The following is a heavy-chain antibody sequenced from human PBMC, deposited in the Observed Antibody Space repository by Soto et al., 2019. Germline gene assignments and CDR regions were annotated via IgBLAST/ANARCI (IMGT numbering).Heavy chain of an antibody. J-gene: IGHJ4*02. CDR2: IYYSGST. D-gene: IGHD3-10*01. Sequence: SETLSLTCTVSGGSISSSSYYWGWIRQPPGKGLEWIGSIYYSGSTYYNPSLKSRVTISVDTSKNQFSLKLSSVTTADTAVYYCARRSDYYGSGSYYSDYFDYWGQGTLVTVSS. V-gene: IGHV4-39*01. CDR1: GGSISSSSYY. CDR3: ARRSDYYGSGSYYSDYFDY.